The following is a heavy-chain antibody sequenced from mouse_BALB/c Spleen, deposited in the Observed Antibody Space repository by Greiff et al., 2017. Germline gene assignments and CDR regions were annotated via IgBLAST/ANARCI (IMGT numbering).Heavy chain of an antibody. CDR1: GYAFSSYW. J-gene: IGHJ3*01. V-gene: IGHV1-80*01. CDR3: ARSDPFAY. Sequence: QVQLKESGAELVRPGSSVKISCKASGYAFSSYWMNWVKQRPGQGLEWIGQIYPGDGDTNYNGKFKGKATLTADKSSSTAYMQLSSLTSEDSAVYFCARSDPFAYWGQGTLVTVSA. CDR2: IYPGDGDT.